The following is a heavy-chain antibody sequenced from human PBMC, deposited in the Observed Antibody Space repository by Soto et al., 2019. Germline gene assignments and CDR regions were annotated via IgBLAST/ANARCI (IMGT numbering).Heavy chain of an antibody. CDR3: AKDPSAPYGSGNSWFDP. CDR2: ISYDGSNK. V-gene: IGHV3-30*18. CDR1: GFTFSSYG. Sequence: GGSLRLSCAASGFTFSSYGMHGVRQAPGKGLEWVAVISYDGSNKYYADSVKGRFTISRDNSKNTLYLQMNSLRAEDTAVYYCAKDPSAPYGSGNSWFDPWGQGTLVTVSS. J-gene: IGHJ5*02. D-gene: IGHD3-10*01.